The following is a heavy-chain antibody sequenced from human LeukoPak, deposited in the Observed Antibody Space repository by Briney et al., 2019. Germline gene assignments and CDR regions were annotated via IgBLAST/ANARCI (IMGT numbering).Heavy chain of an antibody. CDR3: AREWLRGAFDI. CDR1: GFTFSSYW. D-gene: IGHD3-10*01. CDR2: INSDGSST. Sequence: GGSLRLSCAASGFTFSSYWMHWVRQAPGKGLVWVSRINSDGSSTSYADSVKGRFTISRDNAKNTLYLQMNSLRAEDTAVYYCAREWLRGAFDIWGQGTMVTVSS. J-gene: IGHJ3*02. V-gene: IGHV3-74*01.